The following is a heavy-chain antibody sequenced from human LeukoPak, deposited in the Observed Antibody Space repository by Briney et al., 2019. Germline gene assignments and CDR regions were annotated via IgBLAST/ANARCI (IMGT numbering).Heavy chain of an antibody. CDR2: ISAYNGNT. CDR3: ARDRGGYDYGGDY. D-gene: IGHD5-12*01. J-gene: IGHJ4*02. V-gene: IGHV1-18*01. Sequence: GWISAYNGNTNYAQKLQGRVTMTTDTSTSTAYMELRSLRSDDTAVYYCARDRGGYDYGGDYWGQGTLVTVSS.